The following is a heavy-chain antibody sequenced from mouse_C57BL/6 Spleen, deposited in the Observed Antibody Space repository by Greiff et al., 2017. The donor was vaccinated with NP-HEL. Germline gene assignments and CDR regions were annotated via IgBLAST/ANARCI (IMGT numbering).Heavy chain of an antibody. CDR1: GYTFTSYT. D-gene: IGHD1-3*01. Sequence: QVQLKESGAELARPGASVKMSCKASGYTFTSYTMHWVKQRPGQGLEWIGYINPSSGYTKYNQKFKDKATLTADKSSSTAYMQLSSLTSEDSAVYYCARSSLFGYWGQGTTLTVSS. CDR2: INPSSGYT. J-gene: IGHJ2*01. CDR3: ARSSLFGY. V-gene: IGHV1-4*01.